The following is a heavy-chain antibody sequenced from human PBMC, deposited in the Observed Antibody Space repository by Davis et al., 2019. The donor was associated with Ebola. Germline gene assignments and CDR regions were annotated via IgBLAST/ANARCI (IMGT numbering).Heavy chain of an antibody. CDR3: ARDLSWAGYFDD. Sequence: PGGSLRLSCAASGFTFSSYAMHWVRQAPGKGLEWVAVISYDGSNKYYADSVKGRFTISRDNSKNTLYLQMNSLRAEDTAVYYCARDLSWAGYFDDWGQGTLVTVSS. D-gene: IGHD3-16*01. J-gene: IGHJ4*02. V-gene: IGHV3-30-3*01. CDR1: GFTFSSYA. CDR2: ISYDGSNK.